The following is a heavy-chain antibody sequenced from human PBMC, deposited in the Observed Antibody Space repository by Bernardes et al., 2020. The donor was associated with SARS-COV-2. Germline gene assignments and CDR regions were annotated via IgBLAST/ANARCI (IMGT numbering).Heavy chain of an antibody. CDR2: ISWNSGSI. Sequence: GGSLRLSCAASGFTFDDYAMHWVRQAPGKGLEWVSGISWNSGSIGYADSVKGRFTISRDNAKNSLYLQMNSLRAEDTALYYCVVGPPAPYWGQGTLVTVSS. CDR3: VVGPPAPY. V-gene: IGHV3-9*01. CDR1: GFTFDDYA. D-gene: IGHD3-10*01. J-gene: IGHJ4*02.